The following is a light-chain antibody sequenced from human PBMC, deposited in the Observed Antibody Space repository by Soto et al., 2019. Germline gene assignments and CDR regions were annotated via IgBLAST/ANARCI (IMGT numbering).Light chain of an antibody. V-gene: IGKV1-39*01. CDR2: AAS. CDR3: QQSHTIPRT. CDR1: QSISSW. J-gene: IGKJ1*01. Sequence: IHMTQSPSTLSASVGDRVTITCRASQSISSWLAWYQQKSGKAPKLLIYAASSLQSGVPSRFSGSGSGTGFTLTISSLLPEDFATYYCQQSHTIPRTFGQGTKVDIK.